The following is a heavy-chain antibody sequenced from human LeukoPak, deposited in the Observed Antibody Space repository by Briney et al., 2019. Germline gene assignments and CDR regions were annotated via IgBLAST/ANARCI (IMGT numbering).Heavy chain of an antibody. CDR2: IYDSGIT. CDR1: GDSVSSGY. CDR3: ARRGHRYSRD. V-gene: IGHV4-59*08. D-gene: IGHD2-15*01. J-gene: IGHJ1*01. Sequence: SETLSLTCTVSGDSVSSGYWRWIRQPPEKGVEWIGYIYDSGITDYNPSHKSRPTISVDPSNNQFSQNLSSVTAADTAVYCGARRGHRYSRDWGQGILVTVSS.